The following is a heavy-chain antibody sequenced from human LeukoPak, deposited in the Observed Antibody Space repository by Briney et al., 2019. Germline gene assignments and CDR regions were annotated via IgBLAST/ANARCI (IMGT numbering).Heavy chain of an antibody. V-gene: IGHV3-9*01. CDR1: GFTFDDYA. D-gene: IGHD1-1*01. CDR2: ISWNGGSI. CDR3: AKDQTGPVDV. Sequence: GGSLRLSCAASGFTFDDYAMHWVRQAPGKGLEWVSGISWNGGSIGYADSVKGRFTISRDSAKNSLYLQMNSLRAEDTALYYCAKDQTGPVDVWGQGTTVTVSS. J-gene: IGHJ6*02.